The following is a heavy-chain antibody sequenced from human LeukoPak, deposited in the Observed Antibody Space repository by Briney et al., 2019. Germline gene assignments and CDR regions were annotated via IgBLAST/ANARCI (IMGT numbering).Heavy chain of an antibody. J-gene: IGHJ4*02. CDR3: ARDGKQQLGFDY. CDR1: GYTFTSYG. CDR2: ISAYNGKT. V-gene: IGHV1-18*01. Sequence: ASVKVSCKAFGYTFTSYGISWVRQAPGQGLEWMGWISAYNGKTNHAQNFQGRVTMTTDTSTSTAYMELRSLRSDDTAVYYCARDGKQQLGFDYWGQGTLVTVSS. D-gene: IGHD6-13*01.